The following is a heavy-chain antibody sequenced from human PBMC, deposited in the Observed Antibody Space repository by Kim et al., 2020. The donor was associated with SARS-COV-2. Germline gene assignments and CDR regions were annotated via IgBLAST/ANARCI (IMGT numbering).Heavy chain of an antibody. D-gene: IGHD6-13*01. V-gene: IGHV4-59*08. CDR3: ARRSSSWYFDY. Sequence: TNHTPTLKSRGTISVDTSKNQFSLKLSSVTAADTAVYYCARRSSSWYFDYWGQGTLVTVSS. J-gene: IGHJ4*02. CDR2: T.